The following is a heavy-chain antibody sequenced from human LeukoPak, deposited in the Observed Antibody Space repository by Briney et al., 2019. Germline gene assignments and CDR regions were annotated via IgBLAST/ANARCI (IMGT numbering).Heavy chain of an antibody. D-gene: IGHD1-26*01. V-gene: IGHV3-21*01. CDR2: ISGSGGST. Sequence: PGGSLRLSCAASGFTFSSYGMNWVRQAPGKGLEWVSAISGSGGSTYYADSVKGRFTISRDNAKNSLYLQMNSLRAEDTAVYYCASPGGGSYYGAFDIWGQGTMVTVSS. CDR3: ASPGGGSYYGAFDI. CDR1: GFTFSSYG. J-gene: IGHJ3*02.